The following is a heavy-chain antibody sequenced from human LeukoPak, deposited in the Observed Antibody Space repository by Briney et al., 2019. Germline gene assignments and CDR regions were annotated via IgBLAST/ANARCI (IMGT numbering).Heavy chain of an antibody. CDR2: INPSGSST. D-gene: IGHD3-16*02. Sequence: ASVKVSCKASGYSFTSHYMHWVRQAPGQGLEWLGLINPSGSSTLYAQKFQGRVTMTRDMSTSTVYMELSSLRSEDTAVYYCARAKFMITFGGVIAYFDYWGQGTLVTVSS. CDR3: ARAKFMITFGGVIAYFDY. CDR1: GYSFTSHY. J-gene: IGHJ4*02. V-gene: IGHV1-46*01.